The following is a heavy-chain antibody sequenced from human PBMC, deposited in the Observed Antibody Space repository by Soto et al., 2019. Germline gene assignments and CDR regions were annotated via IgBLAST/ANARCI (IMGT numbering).Heavy chain of an antibody. CDR3: AKGILVKPPGSRALDI. CDR1: GFTFSSYA. D-gene: IGHD2-2*01. Sequence: EVQLLESGGGLVQPGGSLRLSCAASGFTFSSYAMSWVRQAPGKGLELVSIIGGGGVNTYYADSVKGRFTISRDNSINALYLQMRSLSAGDTAVYYCAKGILVKPPGSRALDIWGQGTMVTVSS. V-gene: IGHV3-23*01. CDR2: IGGGGVNT. J-gene: IGHJ3*02.